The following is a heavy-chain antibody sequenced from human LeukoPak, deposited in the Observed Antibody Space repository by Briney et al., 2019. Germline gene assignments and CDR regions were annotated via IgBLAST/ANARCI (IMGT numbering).Heavy chain of an antibody. CDR2: IYYSGST. J-gene: IGHJ4*02. CDR3: ATGPPLGPGF. Sequence: SETLSLTCSVSGGSINNYYWNWIRQPPGKGLEWIGYIYYSGSTRYNPSLQSRVTMSIGTSKTQFSLKLDSVTAADTAVYYCATGPPLGPGFWGQGTPVTVSS. CDR1: GGSINNYY. D-gene: IGHD7-27*01. V-gene: IGHV4-59*08.